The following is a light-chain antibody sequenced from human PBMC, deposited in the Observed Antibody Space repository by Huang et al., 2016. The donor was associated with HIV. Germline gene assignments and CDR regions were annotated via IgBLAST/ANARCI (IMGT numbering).Light chain of an antibody. J-gene: IGKJ4*01. V-gene: IGKV3-20*01. CDR3: QQYASSQLT. CDR1: QSVSSGY. CDR2: GAC. Sequence: EIVLTQSPGTLSLSPGERATLSCRASQSVSSGYLAWYQQRPGQAPRLLIYGACSRATGIPDRFSGSGSGTDFTLTISRLEPEDFTVYYCQQYASSQLTFGGGTKVEIK.